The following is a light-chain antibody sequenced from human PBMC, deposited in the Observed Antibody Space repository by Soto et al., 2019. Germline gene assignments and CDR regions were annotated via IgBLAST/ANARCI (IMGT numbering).Light chain of an antibody. V-gene: IGKV3-20*01. CDR1: QSVSSSY. CDR2: DPS. Sequence: EIVLTQSPGTLSLSPEERATLSCRASQSVSSSYLAWYQQKPGQAPRILIYDPSSRATVIPDRFSGSGSGTDFTLTISRLEPEDFAVYYCQQYGSSPFTFGPETKVDIK. J-gene: IGKJ3*01. CDR3: QQYGSSPFT.